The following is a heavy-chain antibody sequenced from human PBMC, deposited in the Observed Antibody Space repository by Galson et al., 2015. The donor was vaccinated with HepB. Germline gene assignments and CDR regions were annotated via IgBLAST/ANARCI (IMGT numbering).Heavy chain of an antibody. CDR3: ASTREYPGGRYGLDV. J-gene: IGHJ6*02. D-gene: IGHD4-23*01. V-gene: IGHV3-72*01. CDR1: GFTFSDHY. CDR2: TRNNANRYTT. Sequence: SLRLSCAASGFTFSDHYIDWVRQAPGKGLEWVGRTRNNANRYTTVYAASVKGRFTISRDDSKNSLYLQMNRVKTEDKAVYYCASTREYPGGRYGLDVWGQGTSVTVSS.